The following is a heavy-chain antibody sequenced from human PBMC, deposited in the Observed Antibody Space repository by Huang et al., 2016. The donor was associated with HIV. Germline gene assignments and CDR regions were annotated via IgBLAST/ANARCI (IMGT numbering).Heavy chain of an antibody. Sequence: QVQLVQSGAEVKKPGASVTISCKASGFSILIYYIHWVRQAPGQGLEWMGIVNPSGGGADVAQKFKGRVTMTRDTSTRTLYMELSSLRSEDTAVYYCAREGITPSGTEVSGFDFWGQGTPVSVSS. CDR3: AREGITPSGTEVSGFDF. CDR1: GFSILIYY. J-gene: IGHJ5*01. D-gene: IGHD6-13*01. V-gene: IGHV1-46*03. CDR2: VNPSGGGA.